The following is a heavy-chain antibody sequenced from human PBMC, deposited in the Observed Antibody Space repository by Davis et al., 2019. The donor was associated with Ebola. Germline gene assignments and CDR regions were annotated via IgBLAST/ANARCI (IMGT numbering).Heavy chain of an antibody. Sequence: GESLKISCAASGFTFSNAWMSWVRQAPGKGLEWVGRIKSKTDGGTTDYAAPVKGRFTISRDDSKNTLYLQMNSLKTEDTAVYYCTTYAMDFWSGYPNWFDPWGQGTLVTVSS. CDR3: TTYAMDFWSGYPNWFDP. V-gene: IGHV3-15*01. CDR1: GFTFSNAW. CDR2: IKSKTDGGTT. J-gene: IGHJ5*02. D-gene: IGHD3-3*01.